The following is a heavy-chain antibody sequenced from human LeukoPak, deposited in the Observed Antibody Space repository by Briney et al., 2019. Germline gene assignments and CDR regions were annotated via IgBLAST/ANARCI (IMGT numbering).Heavy chain of an antibody. CDR2: INAGNGNT. CDR3: ARVDPYSSSWFDY. Sequence: ASVRVSCKASGYTFTSYAMHWVRQAPGQRLEWMGWINAGNGNTKYSQKFQGRVTITRDTSASTAYMELSSLRFEDTAVYYCARVDPYSSSWFDYWGQGTLVTVSS. J-gene: IGHJ4*02. CDR1: GYTFTSYA. D-gene: IGHD6-13*01. V-gene: IGHV1-3*01.